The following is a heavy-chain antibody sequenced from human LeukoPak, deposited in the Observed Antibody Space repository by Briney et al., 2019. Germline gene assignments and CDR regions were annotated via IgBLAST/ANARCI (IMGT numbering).Heavy chain of an antibody. CDR3: AKDGGLWVSAHWGDS. D-gene: IGHD7-27*01. J-gene: IGHJ4*02. Sequence: GGSLRLSCAASGFSFSSAWMNWVRQAPGKGLEWVSTITTSDGNTYYADSVKGRFTVSRDNSKSTLFLQMNSLRAEDTAVYYCAKDGGLWVSAHWGDSWGRGTLVTVSS. CDR2: ITTSDGNT. V-gene: IGHV3-23*01. CDR1: GFSFSSAW.